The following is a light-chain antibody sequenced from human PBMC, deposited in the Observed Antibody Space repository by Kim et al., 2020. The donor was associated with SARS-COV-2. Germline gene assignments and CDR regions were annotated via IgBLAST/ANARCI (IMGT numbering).Light chain of an antibody. CDR3: QQYDNPSLT. CDR2: DAS. J-gene: IGKJ4*01. CDR1: QDISNY. V-gene: IGKV1-33*01. Sequence: DIQMNQSPSSLSASVGDRVTITCHASQDISNYLNWYQQKPGKAPKLLIYDASNLETRVPSRFSGSGSGTDFTFTISSLQPEDIATYYCQQYDNPSLTFGGGTKVEIK.